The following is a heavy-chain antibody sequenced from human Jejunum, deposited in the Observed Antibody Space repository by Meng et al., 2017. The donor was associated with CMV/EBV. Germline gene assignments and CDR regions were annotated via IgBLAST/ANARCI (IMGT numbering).Heavy chain of an antibody. J-gene: IGHJ4*02. CDR3: ATYYDFWNNYKDNYFDY. CDR2: ISFSRGIR. V-gene: IGHV1-69*10. CDR1: FSRFV. Sequence: FSRFVINWVRPAPGPGLEWMGGISFSRGIRNYAPKFQGRVTITADKSTSTVYMELSSVTSEDTAIYYCATYYDFWNNYKDNYFDYWGQGTVVTVSS. D-gene: IGHD3-3*01.